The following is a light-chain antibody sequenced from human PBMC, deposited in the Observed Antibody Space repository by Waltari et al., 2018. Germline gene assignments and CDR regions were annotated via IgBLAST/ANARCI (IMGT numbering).Light chain of an antibody. CDR1: NANPGSNG. V-gene: IGLV1-47*01. CDR2: RNN. Sequence: QSVLTQPPSASETPGQRVTISCSGSNANPGSNGLYWYQQLPGTAPKLLIYRNNQRPSGVPDRFSASKSGTSASLAIDGLRSEDEAIYYCASWDDSHYVFGPGTQVTVL. J-gene: IGLJ1*01. CDR3: ASWDDSHYV.